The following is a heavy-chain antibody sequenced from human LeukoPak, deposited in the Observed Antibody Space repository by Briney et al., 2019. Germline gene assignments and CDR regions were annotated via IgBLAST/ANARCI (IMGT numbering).Heavy chain of an antibody. V-gene: IGHV3-74*01. CDR2: INVEGTRT. CDR3: ARSMGGSNDL. D-gene: IGHD4-11*01. J-gene: IGHJ5*02. Sequence: GGSLRLSCAGSGFTFSNYWVHWVRQAPGKGLVWVSRINVEGTRTDYADSVRGRFTISRDNAKNTLYLQMNSLAAEDTAIYYCARSMGGSNDLWGQGTLVSVSS. CDR1: GFTFSNYW.